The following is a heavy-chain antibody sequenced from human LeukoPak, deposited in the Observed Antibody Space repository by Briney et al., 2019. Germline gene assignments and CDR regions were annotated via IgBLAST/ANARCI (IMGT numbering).Heavy chain of an antibody. CDR2: IDDGGDT. CDR3: ARFSRITWGDWGDAFDV. Sequence: SETLSLMCIVYGGSFSDYFWSWIRQSPGKGLEWIGEIDDGGDTNYNPSILSRVIVTMPESKKQISLVMRSVTDADTAIYDCARFSRITWGDWGDAFDVWGQGATVIVSS. D-gene: IGHD2-21*02. J-gene: IGHJ3*01. CDR1: GGSFSDYF. V-gene: IGHV4-34*01.